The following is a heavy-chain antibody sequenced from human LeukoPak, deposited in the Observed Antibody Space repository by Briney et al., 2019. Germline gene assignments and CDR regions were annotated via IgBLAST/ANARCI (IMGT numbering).Heavy chain of an antibody. CDR2: ISGSGGTT. Sequence: GGSLRLSCAASGFIFSTYGMRWVRQAPGKGLEWVSSISGSGGTTFYADPVKGRFTISRDNSKNTLYLQMNSLRAEDTAAYYCANAGPGYNSGSNYYYGMDVWGQGTTVTVSS. J-gene: IGHJ6*02. D-gene: IGHD6-19*01. V-gene: IGHV3-23*01. CDR3: ANAGPGYNSGSNYYYGMDV. CDR1: GFIFSTYG.